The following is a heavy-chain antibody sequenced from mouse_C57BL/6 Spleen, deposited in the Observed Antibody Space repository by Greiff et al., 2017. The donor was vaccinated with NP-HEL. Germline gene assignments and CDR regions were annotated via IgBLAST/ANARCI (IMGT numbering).Heavy chain of an antibody. CDR1: GYTFTDYY. CDR2: INPCNGGT. V-gene: IGHV1-19*01. Sequence: EVQLQQSGPVLVKPGASVKMSCKASGYTFTDYYMNWVKQSHGKSLEWIGVINPCNGGTSYNQKFKGKATLTVDKSSSTAYMELNSLTSEDSAVYYCARPLYSNYAMDYWGQGTSVTVSS. D-gene: IGHD2-5*01. J-gene: IGHJ4*01. CDR3: ARPLYSNYAMDY.